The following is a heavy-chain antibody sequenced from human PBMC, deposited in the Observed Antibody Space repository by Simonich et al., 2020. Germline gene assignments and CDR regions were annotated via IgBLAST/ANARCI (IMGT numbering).Heavy chain of an antibody. Sequence: EVQLVESGGGLVKPEGSLRLSCAASGFTFSSYSMNWVRQAPGKGLEWVSSISSSSSYIYYADSVKGRFTSSRDNAKNSLYLQMNSLRAEDTAVYYCARWIAVAGTGAYGMDVWGQGTTVTVSS. CDR2: ISSSSSYI. D-gene: IGHD6-19*01. CDR3: ARWIAVAGTGAYGMDV. V-gene: IGHV3-21*01. CDR1: GFTFSSYS. J-gene: IGHJ6*02.